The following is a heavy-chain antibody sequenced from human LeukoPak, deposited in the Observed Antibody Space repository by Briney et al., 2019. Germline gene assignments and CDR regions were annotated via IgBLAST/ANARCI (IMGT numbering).Heavy chain of an antibody. J-gene: IGHJ6*03. V-gene: IGHV4-59*01. D-gene: IGHD4-11*01. CDR1: GGSISSYY. CDR3: ARCVTTDYYYYMDV. CDR2: IYYSGST. Sequence: PSETLSLTCTVSGGSISSYYWSWVRQPPGKGLEWIGYIYYSGSTNYNPSLKSRVTISVDTSKNQFSLKLSSVNAAATAVYYCARCVTTDYYYYMDVWGKGTTVTVSS.